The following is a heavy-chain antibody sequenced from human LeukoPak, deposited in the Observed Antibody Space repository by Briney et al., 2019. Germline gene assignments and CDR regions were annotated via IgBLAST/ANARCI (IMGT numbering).Heavy chain of an antibody. Sequence: GGSLRLSCAASGFTFDDYAMHWVRQAPGKGLEWVSGISWNSGSIGYADSVKGRFTISRDNAKNSLYLQMNSLRAEDTALYYCAKGSESNYDILTGAPFDYWGQGTLVTVSS. D-gene: IGHD3-9*01. V-gene: IGHV3-9*01. CDR2: ISWNSGSI. CDR3: AKGSESNYDILTGAPFDY. CDR1: GFTFDDYA. J-gene: IGHJ4*02.